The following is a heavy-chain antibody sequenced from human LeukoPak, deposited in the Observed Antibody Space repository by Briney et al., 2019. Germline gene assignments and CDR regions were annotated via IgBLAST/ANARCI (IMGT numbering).Heavy chain of an antibody. CDR3: ARLYHYCSSTSCSPVFDY. CDR1: GGSISSSSYY. Sequence: PSETLSLTCTVSGGSISSSSYYWGWIRQPPGKGLEWIVSIYYSGSTYYNPSLKSRVTISVDTSKNQFSLKLSSVTAAHTAVYYCARLYHYCSSTSCSPVFDYWGRGTLVTVSS. D-gene: IGHD2-2*01. V-gene: IGHV4-39*01. CDR2: IYYSGST. J-gene: IGHJ4*02.